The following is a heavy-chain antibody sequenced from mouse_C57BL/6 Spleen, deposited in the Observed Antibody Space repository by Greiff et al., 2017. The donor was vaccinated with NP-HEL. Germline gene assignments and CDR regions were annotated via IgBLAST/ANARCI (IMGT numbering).Heavy chain of an antibody. J-gene: IGHJ2*01. CDR3: ARSATTVPPYYFDY. D-gene: IGHD1-1*01. V-gene: IGHV1-80*01. CDR2: IYPGDGDT. Sequence: VQLQQSGAELVKPGASVKISCKASGYAFSSYWMNWVKQRPGKGLEWIGQIYPGDGDTNYNGKFKGKATLTADKSSSTAYMQLSSLTSEDSAVYFCARSATTVPPYYFDYWGQGTTLTVSS. CDR1: GYAFSSYW.